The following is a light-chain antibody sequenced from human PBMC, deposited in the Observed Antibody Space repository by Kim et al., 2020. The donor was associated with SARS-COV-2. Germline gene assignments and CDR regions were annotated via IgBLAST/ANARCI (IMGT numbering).Light chain of an antibody. Sequence: LPAEDATPPCRASRRVSSGYLAWYQQKPGQAPRLLMYGASSRATGVPDRFSGSGSGTDFTLTISRLQPDDFAVYYCQQYNSSPWTFGQGTKVDIK. CDR2: GAS. CDR1: RRVSSGY. J-gene: IGKJ1*01. CDR3: QQYNSSPWT. V-gene: IGKV3-20*01.